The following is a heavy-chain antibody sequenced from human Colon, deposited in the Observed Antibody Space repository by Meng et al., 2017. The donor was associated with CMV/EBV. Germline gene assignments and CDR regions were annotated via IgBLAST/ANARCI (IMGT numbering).Heavy chain of an antibody. CDR1: GFTFSSYA. D-gene: IGHD4-23*01. V-gene: IGHV3-30-3*01. CDR2: ISYDGSNK. CDR3: ARDTTTVAKDY. J-gene: IGHJ4*02. Sequence: GGSLKISCAASGFTFSSYAMHWVRQAPGKGLEWVAVISYDGSNKYYADSVKGRFTISRDNSKNTLYLQMNSLRAEDTAVYYCARDTTTVAKDYWGQGTLVTVSS.